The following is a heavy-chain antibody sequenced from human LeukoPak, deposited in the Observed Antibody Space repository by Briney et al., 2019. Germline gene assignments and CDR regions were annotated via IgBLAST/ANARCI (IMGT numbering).Heavy chain of an antibody. CDR2: INPNSGGT. Sequence: ASVKVSCKASGYTFTVYYMHWVRQAPGQGLEWMGWINPNSGGTNYAQKFQGRVTMTRDTSISTAYMELSRLRSDDTAVYYCASPLSYYDSSGYDYWGQGTLVTVSS. V-gene: IGHV1-2*02. D-gene: IGHD3-22*01. CDR1: GYTFTVYY. J-gene: IGHJ4*02. CDR3: ASPLSYYDSSGYDY.